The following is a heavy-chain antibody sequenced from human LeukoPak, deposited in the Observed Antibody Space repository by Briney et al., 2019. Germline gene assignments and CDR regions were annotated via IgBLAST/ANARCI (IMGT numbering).Heavy chain of an antibody. CDR2: INHSGST. Sequence: SGTLSLTCAVYGGSFSGYYWSWVRQPPGKGLEWIGEINHSGSTNYNPSLKSRVTISVDTSKNPFSLKLSSVTAADTAVYYCARGRIAVTAGPVWFDPWGQGTLVTVSS. V-gene: IGHV4-34*01. D-gene: IGHD6-19*01. CDR3: ARGRIAVTAGPVWFDP. CDR1: GGSFSGYY. J-gene: IGHJ5*02.